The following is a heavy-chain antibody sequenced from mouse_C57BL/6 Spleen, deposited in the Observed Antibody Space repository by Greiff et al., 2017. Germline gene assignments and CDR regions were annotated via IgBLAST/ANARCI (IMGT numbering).Heavy chain of an antibody. J-gene: IGHJ2*01. Sequence: VQLKQSGPELVKPGASVKISCKASGYSFTGYYMNWVKQSPEKSLEWIGEINPSTGGTTYNQKFKAKATLTVDKSSSTAYMQLKSLTSEDSAVYYCARSGFITTVVPYFDYWGQGTTLTVSS. CDR3: ARSGFITTVVPYFDY. CDR1: GYSFTGYY. CDR2: INPSTGGT. V-gene: IGHV1-42*01. D-gene: IGHD1-1*01.